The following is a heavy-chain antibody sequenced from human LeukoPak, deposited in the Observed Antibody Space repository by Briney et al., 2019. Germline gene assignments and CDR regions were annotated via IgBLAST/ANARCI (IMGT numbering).Heavy chain of an antibody. V-gene: IGHV3-23*01. Sequence: PGGSLRLSCAASGFTFSSYGMSWVRQAPGKGLEWVSAICGGGGSTYYADSVEGRFTISRDNSKNTLYLQMNTLRAEDTAVYYCANPGGIAAAGLNWFDPWGQGTLVTVSS. J-gene: IGHJ5*02. CDR2: ICGGGGST. CDR1: GFTFSSYG. D-gene: IGHD6-13*01. CDR3: ANPGGIAAAGLNWFDP.